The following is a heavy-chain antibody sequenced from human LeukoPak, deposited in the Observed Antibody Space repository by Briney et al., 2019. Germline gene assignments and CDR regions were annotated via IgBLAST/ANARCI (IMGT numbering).Heavy chain of an antibody. Sequence: ASVKVSCKASGYTFSIYDINWVRQAPGQGLEWLACMQPYSGDTDYAQKFQGRLTMTRNSSTNTVYMELSSLASEDTAVYYCARGLPLDHWGQGTLVTVSS. CDR3: ARGLPLDH. D-gene: IGHD2-21*02. J-gene: IGHJ4*02. CDR2: MQPYSGDT. V-gene: IGHV1-8*01. CDR1: GYTFSIYD.